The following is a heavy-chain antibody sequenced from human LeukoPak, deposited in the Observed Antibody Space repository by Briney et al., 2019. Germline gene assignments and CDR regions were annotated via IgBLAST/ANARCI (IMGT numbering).Heavy chain of an antibody. CDR2: FYHSGGA. CDR1: GYSISSGHY. Sequence: SETLSLTCTISGYSISSGHYWGWIRHPPGKGLERIGTFYHSGGAYYTASLKNRVTIAVDTSRNQFSLILSSVTAADTAVYYCGRGGGFLESLYADAFDIWGQGTMVTVSS. V-gene: IGHV4-38-2*02. CDR3: GRGGGFLESLYADAFDI. J-gene: IGHJ3*02. D-gene: IGHD3-3*01.